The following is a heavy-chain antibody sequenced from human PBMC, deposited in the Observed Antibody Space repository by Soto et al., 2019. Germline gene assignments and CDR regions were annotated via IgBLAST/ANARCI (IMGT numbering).Heavy chain of an antibody. CDR2: INHSGST. Sequence: QVQLQQWGAGLLKPSETLSLTCAVYGGSFSGYYWTWIRQPPGTGLEWIGEINHSGSTNYNPSLKSLVTISVDTSKNQFSLKLTSVTAADTAVYYRARDKITGLFDYWGQGTLVTVSS. V-gene: IGHV4-34*01. J-gene: IGHJ4*02. CDR1: GGSFSGYY. D-gene: IGHD2-8*02. CDR3: ARDKITGLFDY.